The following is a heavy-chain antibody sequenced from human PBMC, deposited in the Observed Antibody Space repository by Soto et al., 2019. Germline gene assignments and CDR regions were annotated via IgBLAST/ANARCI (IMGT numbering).Heavy chain of an antibody. CDR1: GFTFSSYA. CDR2: ISYDGSNK. Sequence: ESGGGVVQPGRSLRLSCAASGFTFSSYAMHWVRQAPGKGLEWVAVISYDGSNKYYADSVKGRFTISRDNSKNTLYLQMNSLRAEDTAVYYCARDPRRRIVVVPAAVDYWGQGTLVTVSS. J-gene: IGHJ4*02. CDR3: ARDPRRRIVVVPAAVDY. V-gene: IGHV3-30-3*01. D-gene: IGHD2-2*01.